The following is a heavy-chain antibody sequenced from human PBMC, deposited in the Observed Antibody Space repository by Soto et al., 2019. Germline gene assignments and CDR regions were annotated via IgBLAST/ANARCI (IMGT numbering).Heavy chain of an antibody. V-gene: IGHV1-18*01. CDR1: GYTFTSYG. J-gene: IGHJ4*02. CDR2: ISAYNGKT. CDR3: VRDSGIEAATVFDY. Sequence: QVQLMQSGAEVKKPGASVKVSCKTSGYTFTSYGIGWVRKAPGQGLEWMGWISAYNGKTYYAQKVQGRATMTTDTSTTTAHMELRSLRSDDTAVYFCVRDSGIEAATVFDYWGRGTLVTVSS. D-gene: IGHD3-10*01.